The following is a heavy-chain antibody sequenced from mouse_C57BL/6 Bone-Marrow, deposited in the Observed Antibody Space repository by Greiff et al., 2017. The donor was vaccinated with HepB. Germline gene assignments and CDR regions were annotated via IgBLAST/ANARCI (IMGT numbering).Heavy chain of an antibody. Sequence: QVQLQQPGAELVKPGASVKLSCKASGYTFTSYWMHWVKQRPGQGLEWIGMIHPNSGSTNYNEKFKSKATLTVDKSSSTAYMQLSSLTSEDSAVYYCARWGIYYYGSSYWGQGTTLTVSS. CDR1: GYTFTSYW. D-gene: IGHD1-1*01. CDR3: ARWGIYYYGSSY. CDR2: IHPNSGST. J-gene: IGHJ2*01. V-gene: IGHV1-64*01.